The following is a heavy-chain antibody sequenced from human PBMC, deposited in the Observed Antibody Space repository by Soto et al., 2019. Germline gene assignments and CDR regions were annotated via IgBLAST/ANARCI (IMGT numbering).Heavy chain of an antibody. CDR1: GGTFSSYT. V-gene: IGHV1-69*08. J-gene: IGHJ4*02. D-gene: IGHD3-22*01. Sequence: QVQLVQSGAEVKKPGSSVKVSCKASGGTFSSYTISWVRQAPGQGLEWMGRIIPILGIANYAQKFQGRVTITADKSTSTAYMELSSLRSEDTAVYYCARDYESSGYYYDTVDYWGQGTLVTVSS. CDR2: IIPILGIA. CDR3: ARDYESSGYYYDTVDY.